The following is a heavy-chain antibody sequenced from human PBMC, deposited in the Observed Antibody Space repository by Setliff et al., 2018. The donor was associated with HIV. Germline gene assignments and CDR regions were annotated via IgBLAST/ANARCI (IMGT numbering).Heavy chain of an antibody. CDR1: GFTFSSYW. Sequence: PGGSLRLSCAASGFTFSSYWMSWVRQAPGKGLEWVANIKQDGSEKYYVDSVKGRFTISRDNAKNSLYLQMNSLRAEDTAVYYCASRTETTRSGQVRGAVVYAFDIWGQGTMVTVSS. J-gene: IGHJ3*02. CDR3: ASRTETTRSGQVRGAVVYAFDI. D-gene: IGHD4-17*01. V-gene: IGHV3-7*01. CDR2: IKQDGSEK.